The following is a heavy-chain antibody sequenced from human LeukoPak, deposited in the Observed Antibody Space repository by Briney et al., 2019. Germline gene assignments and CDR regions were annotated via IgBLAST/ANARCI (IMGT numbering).Heavy chain of an antibody. J-gene: IGHJ4*02. D-gene: IGHD2-2*01. Sequence: GGSLRLSCAASGFTFSSYWMSWVRQAPGKGLEWVANIKQDGSEKYYVDSVKGRFTISRDNAKNSLYLQMNSLRAEDTAVYYCARVKGVQLLLFDYWGQGTLVTVSS. CDR1: GFTFSSYW. CDR3: ARVKGVQLLLFDY. V-gene: IGHV3-7*01. CDR2: IKQDGSEK.